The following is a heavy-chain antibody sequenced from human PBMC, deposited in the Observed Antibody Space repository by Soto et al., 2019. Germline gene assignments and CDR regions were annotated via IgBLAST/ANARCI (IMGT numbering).Heavy chain of an antibody. Sequence: QLQLQESGSGLVKPSQTLSLTCAVSGGSISSGSYSWSWIRQPPGKGLEWIGYIYFSGSTYYNPSLKSRVTISVDRSKNQFSLKLSSVTAADTAVYYCASGSYSGSGSSNFDNWGQGTLVTVSS. J-gene: IGHJ4*02. D-gene: IGHD3-10*01. V-gene: IGHV4-30-2*01. CDR2: IYFSGST. CDR3: ASGSYSGSGSSNFDN. CDR1: GGSISSGSYS.